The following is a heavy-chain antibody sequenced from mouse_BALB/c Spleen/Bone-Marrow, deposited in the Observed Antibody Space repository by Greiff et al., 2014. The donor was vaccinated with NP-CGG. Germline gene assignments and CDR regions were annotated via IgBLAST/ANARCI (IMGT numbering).Heavy chain of an antibody. CDR3: ARDGYDDY. J-gene: IGHJ2*01. Sequence: EVKLQESGGGLVQPGGSLRLSCATSGFTFTDYYMSWVRQPPGKALEWLGFIRNKVNGYTTEYSASVKGRFTISRDNSQSILYLQMNTLRAEDSATYYCARDGYDDYWGQGTTLTVSS. CDR1: GFTFTDYY. V-gene: IGHV7-3*02. CDR2: IRNKVNGYTT. D-gene: IGHD2-2*01.